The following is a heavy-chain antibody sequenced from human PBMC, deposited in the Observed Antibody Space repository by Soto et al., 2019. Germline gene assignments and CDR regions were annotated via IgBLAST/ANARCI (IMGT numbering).Heavy chain of an antibody. CDR2: ISSSGSTI. CDR3: ASPPAELRQGVDP. CDR1: GFTFSDYY. D-gene: IGHD1-1*01. V-gene: IGHV3-11*01. Sequence: PGGSLRLSCAASGFTFSDYYMSWIRQAPGKGLEWVSYISSSGSTIYYADSVKGRFTISRDNAKNSLYLQMNSLRAEDTAVYYCASPPAELRQGVDPWGQGTLVTVSS. J-gene: IGHJ5*02.